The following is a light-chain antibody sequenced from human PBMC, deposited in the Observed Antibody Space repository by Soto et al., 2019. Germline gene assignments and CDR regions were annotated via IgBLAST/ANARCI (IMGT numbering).Light chain of an antibody. J-gene: IGKJ1*01. CDR1: QSVSTW. Sequence: EIQITQSPSTLSGDLGYKVTITFRASQSVSTWLAWYQQTPGKAPKLLMYDASTLESGAPARFRGSGSGTEFTLTISSMQPEDFANYNCQEYKTWTFGQGTKVDIK. V-gene: IGKV1-5*01. CDR3: QEYKTWT. CDR2: DAS.